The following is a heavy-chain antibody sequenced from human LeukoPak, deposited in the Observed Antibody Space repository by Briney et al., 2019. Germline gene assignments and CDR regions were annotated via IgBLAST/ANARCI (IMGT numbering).Heavy chain of an antibody. CDR1: GGTFSSYA. CDR2: IIPIFGTA. V-gene: IGHV1-69*13. J-gene: IGHJ6*02. Sequence: ASVTVSCKASGGTFSSYAIRWVRQAPGQGLEWMGGIIPIFGTANYAQKFQGRVTITADESTSTAYMELSSLRSEDTAVYYCAISDAYYYYYYGMDVWGQGTTVTVSS. CDR3: AISDAYYYYYYGMDV. D-gene: IGHD2-2*01.